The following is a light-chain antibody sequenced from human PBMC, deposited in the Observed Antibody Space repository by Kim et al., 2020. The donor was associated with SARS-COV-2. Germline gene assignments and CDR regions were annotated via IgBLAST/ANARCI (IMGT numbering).Light chain of an antibody. CDR2: GVS. Sequence: DIVLTQSPGTLSLSPGERATLSCRASQSVSSSYLAWYQQKPGQAPRLLIYGVSSRATGIPDRFSGSGSGTDFTLTISRLEPEDFAVYYCQQYGSSPRTFGQGTKLEI. CDR3: QQYGSSPRT. CDR1: QSVSSSY. V-gene: IGKV3-20*01. J-gene: IGKJ2*02.